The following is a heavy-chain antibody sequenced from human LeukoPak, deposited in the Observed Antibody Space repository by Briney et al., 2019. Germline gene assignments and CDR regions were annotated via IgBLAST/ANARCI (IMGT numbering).Heavy chain of an antibody. CDR2: IIPIFGTA. CDR1: GGTFSSYA. CDR3: ARGVQPFRTYYYDSSGYYFDY. Sequence: GASVKVSCKASGGTFSSYAISWVRQAPGQGLEWMGGIIPIFGTANYAQKFQGRVTITTDESTSTAYMELSSLRSEDTAVYYCARGVQPFRTYYYDSSGYYFDYWGQGTLVTVSS. V-gene: IGHV1-69*05. D-gene: IGHD3-22*01. J-gene: IGHJ4*02.